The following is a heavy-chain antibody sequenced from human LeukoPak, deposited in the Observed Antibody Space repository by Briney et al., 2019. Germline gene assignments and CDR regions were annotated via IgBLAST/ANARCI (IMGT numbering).Heavy chain of an antibody. CDR1: GFTFSSYW. Sequence: GGSLRLSCAASGFTFSSYWMSWVRQAPGKGLEWVANIKQDGSEKYYVDSVKGRFTISRDNSKNTLYLQMNSLRAEDTAVYYCAKDWTGYGSGSYLDYWGQGTLVTVSS. CDR2: IKQDGSEK. CDR3: AKDWTGYGSGSYLDY. V-gene: IGHV3-7*01. J-gene: IGHJ4*02. D-gene: IGHD3-10*01.